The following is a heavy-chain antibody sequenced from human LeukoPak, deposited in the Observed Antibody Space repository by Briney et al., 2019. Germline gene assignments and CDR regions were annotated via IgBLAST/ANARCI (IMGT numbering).Heavy chain of an antibody. Sequence: ASVTVSCKASGYTFTSYYMHWVQQAPGQGLEWMGIINPSGGSTSYAQKFQGRVTMTRETSTSTVYMELSSLRSEDTAVYYCARGYGGNSEPDYWGQGTLVTVSS. D-gene: IGHD4-23*01. V-gene: IGHV1-46*01. CDR2: INPSGGST. CDR3: ARGYGGNSEPDY. CDR1: GYTFTSYY. J-gene: IGHJ4*02.